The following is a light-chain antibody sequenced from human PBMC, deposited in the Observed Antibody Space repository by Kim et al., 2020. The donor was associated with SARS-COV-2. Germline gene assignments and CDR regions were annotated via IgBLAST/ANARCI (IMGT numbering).Light chain of an antibody. V-gene: IGLV1-44*01. CDR2: HDQ. J-gene: IGLJ1*01. CDR3: TTWDDGLNGYV. CDR1: ASNIGRNA. Sequence: GQGVTFSCSGGASNIGRNAVNWYQQLPGTAPKLVVCHDQQRPSGIPDRFSGSRSGTSASLAISGLQPEDEADYYCTTWDDGLNGYVFGTGTKVTVL.